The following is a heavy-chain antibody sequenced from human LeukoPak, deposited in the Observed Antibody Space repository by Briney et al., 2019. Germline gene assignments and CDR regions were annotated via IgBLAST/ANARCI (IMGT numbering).Heavy chain of an antibody. CDR2: LYSGGDI. D-gene: IGHD7-27*01. Sequence: GGSLRLSCAASGFTVSSSYMSWVRQAPGKGLEWVSVLYSGGDIYYAGSVKGRFTISRDNSKNTLYLRMNSLRAEDTAVYYCARAAGDRIGYHDLWGRGTLVTVSS. CDR1: GFTVSSSY. J-gene: IGHJ2*01. V-gene: IGHV3-53*01. CDR3: ARAAGDRIGYHDL.